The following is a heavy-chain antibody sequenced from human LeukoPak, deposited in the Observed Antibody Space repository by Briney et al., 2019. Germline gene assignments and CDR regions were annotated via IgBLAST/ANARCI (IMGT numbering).Heavy chain of an antibody. D-gene: IGHD3-22*01. CDR1: GFTFSSYW. Sequence: PGGSLRLSCAASGFTFSSYWMSWVRQAPGKGLEWVANIKQDGSEKYYVDSVKGRFTISRDNSKNTLYLQMNSLRAEDTAVYYCAREYYYDSTGYYYVPHYGMDVWGQGTTVTVSS. V-gene: IGHV3-7*01. CDR3: AREYYYDSTGYYYVPHYGMDV. J-gene: IGHJ6*02. CDR2: IKQDGSEK.